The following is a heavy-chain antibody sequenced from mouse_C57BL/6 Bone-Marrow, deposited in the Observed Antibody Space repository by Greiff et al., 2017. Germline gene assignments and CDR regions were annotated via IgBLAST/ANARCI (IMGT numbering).Heavy chain of an antibody. CDR1: GYSITSGYY. CDR3: ASAITTVVAGFDY. D-gene: IGHD1-1*01. J-gene: IGHJ2*01. Sequence: EVQLVESGPGLVKPSQSLSLTCSVTGYSITSGYYWNWIRQFPGNKLEWMGYISYDGSNNYNPSLKNRISITRDTPKNQFFLKFNSVTTEDTATYYCASAITTVVAGFDYWGQGTTLTVSS. V-gene: IGHV3-6*01. CDR2: ISYDGSN.